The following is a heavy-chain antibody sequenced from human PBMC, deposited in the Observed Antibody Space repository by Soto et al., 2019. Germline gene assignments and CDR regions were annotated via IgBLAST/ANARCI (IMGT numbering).Heavy chain of an antibody. D-gene: IGHD6-13*01. J-gene: IGHJ4*02. Sequence: GGSLILSCAASGFTFSSYSMHWVRQAPGKGLEWVAVISYDGSNKYYADSVKGRFTISRDNSKNTLYLQMNSLRAEDTAVYYCARDRQQLPGYWGQGTLVTVSS. CDR2: ISYDGSNK. V-gene: IGHV3-30-3*01. CDR3: ARDRQQLPGY. CDR1: GFTFSSYS.